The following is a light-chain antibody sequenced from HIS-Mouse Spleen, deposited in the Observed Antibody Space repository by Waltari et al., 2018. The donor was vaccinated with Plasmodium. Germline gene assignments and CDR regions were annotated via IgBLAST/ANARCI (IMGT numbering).Light chain of an antibody. V-gene: IGKV3-15*01. CDR2: GAS. CDR1: QSVSSN. CDR3: QQYNNWSFT. Sequence: DIVMTQPPATLSVSPGDRDTPSCRASQSVSSNLAWYQQKPVQAPRHLIYGASTRATGIPARFSGSGSGTEFTLTISSLQSEDFAVYYCQQYNNWSFTFGPGTKVDIK. J-gene: IGKJ3*01.